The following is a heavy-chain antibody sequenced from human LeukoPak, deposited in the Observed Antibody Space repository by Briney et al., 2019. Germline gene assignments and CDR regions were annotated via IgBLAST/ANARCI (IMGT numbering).Heavy chain of an antibody. CDR1: GFTFRSSA. CDR2: TSYDGRNK. Sequence: PGGSLRLSCAASGFTFRSSAMHWVRQAPGKGLEWVAVTSYDGRNKYYADSANGRFTISRDNSKNTLYLQMNSRRPEDTAVYYCARDGYGLDTPMVSTNFDYWGQGTLVTVSP. D-gene: IGHD5-18*01. CDR3: ARDGYGLDTPMVSTNFDY. J-gene: IGHJ4*02. V-gene: IGHV3-30*04.